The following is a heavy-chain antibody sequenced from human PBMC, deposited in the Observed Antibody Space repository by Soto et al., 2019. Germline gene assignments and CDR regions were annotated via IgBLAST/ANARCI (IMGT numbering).Heavy chain of an antibody. Sequence: EVQLVESGGVVVQPGGSLRLSCAASGFTFDDYTMHWVRQAPGKGLEWVSLISWDGGSTYYADSVKGRFTISRDNSKNSLYLQMNSLRTEDTALYYCAKDNSRRNYYYYGMDVWGQGTTVTVSS. V-gene: IGHV3-43*01. J-gene: IGHJ6*02. D-gene: IGHD2-21*01. CDR1: GFTFDDYT. CDR2: ISWDGGST. CDR3: AKDNSRRNYYYYGMDV.